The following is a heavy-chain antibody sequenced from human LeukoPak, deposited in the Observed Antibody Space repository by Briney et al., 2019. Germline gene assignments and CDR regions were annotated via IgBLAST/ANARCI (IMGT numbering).Heavy chain of an antibody. CDR3: ARVGFWQSNNDFDI. CDR2: INHSGST. V-gene: IGHV4-34*01. CDR1: GGSFSAYY. D-gene: IGHD1-1*01. J-gene: IGHJ3*02. Sequence: PLETLSLTCGVYGGSFSAYYWSWIRQPPGKGLEWIGEINHSGSTNYNPSLKSRVTISVDTSKNQFSLKLSSVTAADTAVYYCARVGFWQSNNDFDIWGQGTMVTVSS.